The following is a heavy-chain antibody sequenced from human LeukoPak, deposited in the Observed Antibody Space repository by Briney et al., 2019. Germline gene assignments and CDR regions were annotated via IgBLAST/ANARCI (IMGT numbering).Heavy chain of an antibody. CDR2: ISSSSSYI. CDR3: ARAASLGGDYGMDV. D-gene: IGHD2-21*01. Sequence: GGSLRLSCAASGFTFSSYSMNWVRQAPGKGLEWVSSISSSSSYIYYADSVKGRFTISRDNAKNSLYPQMNSLRAEDTAVYYCARAASLGGDYGMDVWGQGTTVTVSS. CDR1: GFTFSSYS. V-gene: IGHV3-21*01. J-gene: IGHJ6*02.